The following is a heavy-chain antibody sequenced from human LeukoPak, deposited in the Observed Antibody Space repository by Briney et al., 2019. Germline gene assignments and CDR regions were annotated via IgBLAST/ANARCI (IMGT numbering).Heavy chain of an antibody. CDR2: IWYDGSNK. CDR3: ARELARYCSSTSCYLAYYGMDV. D-gene: IGHD2-2*01. Sequence: GRSLRLSCAASGFTFSSYGMHWVRQAPGKGLEWVAVIWYDGSNKYYADSVKGRFTISRDNSKNTLYLQMNSLRAEDTAVYYCARELARYCSSTSCYLAYYGMDVWGKGTTVTVSS. V-gene: IGHV3-33*01. CDR1: GFTFSSYG. J-gene: IGHJ6*04.